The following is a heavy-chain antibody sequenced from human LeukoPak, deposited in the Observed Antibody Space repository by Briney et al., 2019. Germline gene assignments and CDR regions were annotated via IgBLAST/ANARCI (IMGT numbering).Heavy chain of an antibody. CDR3: VRDEGFHGSGSN. D-gene: IGHD3-10*01. J-gene: IGHJ4*02. Sequence: PGGSLRLSCAASGFTVSSNYMSWVRQAPGKGLEWVSVIYSGGNTYYADSVKGRFTTSRDNSKNTLYLQMNSLRGEDTAVYYCVRDEGFHGSGSNWGQGTLVTVSS. CDR2: IYSGGNT. CDR1: GFTVSSNY. V-gene: IGHV3-66*01.